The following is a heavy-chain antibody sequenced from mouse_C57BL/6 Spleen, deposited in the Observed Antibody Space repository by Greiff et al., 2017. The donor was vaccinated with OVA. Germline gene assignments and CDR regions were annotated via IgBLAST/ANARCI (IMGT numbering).Heavy chain of an antibody. CDR1: GYSITSGYY. J-gene: IGHJ2*01. CDR2: ISYDGSN. Sequence: VQLKESGPGLVKPSQSLSLTCSVTGYSITSGYYWNWIRQFPGNKLEWMGYISYDGSNNYNPSLKNRISITRDTSKNQFFLKLNSVTTEDTATYYCARWSYYFDYWGQGTTLTVSS. CDR3: ARWSYYFDY. V-gene: IGHV3-6*01.